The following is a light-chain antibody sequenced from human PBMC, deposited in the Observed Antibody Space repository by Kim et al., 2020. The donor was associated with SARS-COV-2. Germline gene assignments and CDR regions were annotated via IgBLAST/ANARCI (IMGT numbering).Light chain of an antibody. J-gene: IGKJ3*01. Sequence: GSDVDRVTSTCRTTQSISSHLNWYQQKPGRAHNLLISAASTLQGGVTSRFSGSGSETDFTLSISSLQPEDFATYCCQQSYITPFTFGPGTKVDIK. CDR2: AAS. V-gene: IGKV1-39*01. CDR3: QQSYITPFT. CDR1: QSISSH.